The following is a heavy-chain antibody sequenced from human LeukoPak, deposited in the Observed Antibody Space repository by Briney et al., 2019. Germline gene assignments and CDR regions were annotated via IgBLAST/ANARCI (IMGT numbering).Heavy chain of an antibody. V-gene: IGHV4-39*01. Sequence: SETPSLTCTVSGGSISSPNSYWGWIRQPPGKGLEWIASLYYSGSAYHSPSLKSRVTISVDRSKNQFSLKLYSVTAADSAVYYCARHVYCGGNCYRDDYYYYIDVWGTGTTVTVSS. J-gene: IGHJ6*03. CDR3: ARHVYCGGNCYRDDYYYYIDV. D-gene: IGHD2-21*01. CDR2: LYYSGSA. CDR1: GGSISSPNSY.